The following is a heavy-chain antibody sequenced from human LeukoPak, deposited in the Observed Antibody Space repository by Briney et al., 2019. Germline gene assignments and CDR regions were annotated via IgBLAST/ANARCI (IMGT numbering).Heavy chain of an antibody. J-gene: IGHJ3*02. CDR2: IYYSGST. D-gene: IGHD2-2*01. V-gene: IGHV4-59*01. CDR3: ARGGYCSSSSCYGDDAFDI. Sequence: SETLSLTCTVSGGSISNYYWSWIRQPPGEGLEWIGYIYYSGSTNYNPSLKSRVTISVDTSRNQFSLRLSSVTAADTAMYYCARGGYCSSSSCYGDDAFDIWGQGTMVTVSS. CDR1: GGSISNYY.